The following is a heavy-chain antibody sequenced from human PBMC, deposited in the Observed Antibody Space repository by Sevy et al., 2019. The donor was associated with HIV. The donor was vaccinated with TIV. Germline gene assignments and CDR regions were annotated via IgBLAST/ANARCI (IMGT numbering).Heavy chain of an antibody. CDR1: GGSISSYY. V-gene: IGHV4-4*07. Sequence: SETLSLTCTVSGGSISSYYWRWIRQPAGKGLEWIGRIYTSGSTNYNPSLKSRVTMSVDTSKNQFSLKLSSVTAADTAVYYCARGPTTVTKYYFDYWGQGTLVTVSS. J-gene: IGHJ4*02. CDR3: ARGPTTVTKYYFDY. D-gene: IGHD4-17*01. CDR2: IYTSGST.